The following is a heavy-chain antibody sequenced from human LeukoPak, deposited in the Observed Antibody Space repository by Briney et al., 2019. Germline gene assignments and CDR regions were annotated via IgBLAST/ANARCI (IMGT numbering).Heavy chain of an antibody. CDR2: IYHSGST. Sequence: PSETLSLTCTVSGGSISSSNWWSWGRQPPGKGLEWIGEIYHSGSTNYNPSLKSQVTISVDKSKNQFSLRLSSVTAADTAVYYCARTPTGIAAPPFDSWGQGTLVTVSS. J-gene: IGHJ4*02. V-gene: IGHV4-4*02. CDR1: GGSISSSNW. D-gene: IGHD6-13*01. CDR3: ARTPTGIAAPPFDS.